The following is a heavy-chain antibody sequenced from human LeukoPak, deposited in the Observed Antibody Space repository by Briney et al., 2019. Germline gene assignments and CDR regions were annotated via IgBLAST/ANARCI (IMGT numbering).Heavy chain of an antibody. CDR1: GFTFNNYA. Sequence: GGSLRLSCAASGFTFNNYAMSWVRQAPGKGLEWVSDISSSGGSTYYADSVKGRFTISRDNSKNTLYLQMNSLRAEDTAVYYCAKGLRWNSGGFDYWGQGTLVTVSS. J-gene: IGHJ4*02. D-gene: IGHD1-7*01. CDR2: ISSSGGST. CDR3: AKGLRWNSGGFDY. V-gene: IGHV3-23*01.